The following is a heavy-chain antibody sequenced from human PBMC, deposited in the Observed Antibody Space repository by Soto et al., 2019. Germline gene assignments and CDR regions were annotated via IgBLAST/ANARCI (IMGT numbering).Heavy chain of an antibody. CDR2: IYGSGST. D-gene: IGHD3-22*01. CDR3: ARGAVNYYDYGYYYELYVFDA. Sequence: QVQLQESGPGLVKPSETLSLTCTVSGDSISGYSWSWIRQPAAKGLEWIGRIYGSGSTKYKSSLQSRVTMSVDTSKNQFSLNLSSVTAADTAVYYCARGAVNYYDYGYYYELYVFDAWGRGTKVTVSS. J-gene: IGHJ3*01. CDR1: GDSISGYS. V-gene: IGHV4-4*07.